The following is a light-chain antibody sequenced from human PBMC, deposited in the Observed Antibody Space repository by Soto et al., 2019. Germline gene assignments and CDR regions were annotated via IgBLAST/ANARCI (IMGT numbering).Light chain of an antibody. V-gene: IGKV3-20*01. CDR1: QSVSSSF. CDR3: QQYGSPVFN. CDR2: AAS. J-gene: IGKJ3*01. Sequence: EIVLTQSPGTLSLSPGERATLSCRASQSVSSSFLAWYQQKPGQAPRLLIYAASRRATGIPDRFSGSGSGTDFTLTISRLEPEDFAVYYCQQYGSPVFNFGPGTKVDIK.